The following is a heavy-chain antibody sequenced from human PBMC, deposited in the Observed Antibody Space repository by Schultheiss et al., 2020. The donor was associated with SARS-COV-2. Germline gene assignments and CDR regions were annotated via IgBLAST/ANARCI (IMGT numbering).Heavy chain of an antibody. CDR3: AWGGDYLDGMDV. CDR1: GITFSTYW. CDR2: INSDGSST. J-gene: IGHJ6*02. D-gene: IGHD4-17*01. Sequence: GGSLRLSCAASGITFSTYWMHWVRQVPGKGLVWVSRINSDGSSTSYADSVKGRFTISRDNARNSLYLQMNSLRAEDTAVYYCAWGGDYLDGMDVWGQGTTVTGSS. V-gene: IGHV3-74*01.